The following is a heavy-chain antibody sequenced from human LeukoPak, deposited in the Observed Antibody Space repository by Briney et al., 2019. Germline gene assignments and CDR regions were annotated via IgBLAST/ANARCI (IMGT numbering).Heavy chain of an antibody. J-gene: IGHJ6*03. Sequence: ASVKVSCKASGYTFTGYYMHWVRQAPGQGLEWMGWINPNSGGTNYAQKFQGRVTMTRDTSISTAYMELSRLRSDDTAVYYCARGRDGSGMYYYYYMDVWGKGTTVTISS. CDR1: GYTFTGYY. CDR2: INPNSGGT. CDR3: ARGRDGSGMYYYYYMDV. D-gene: IGHD3-10*01. V-gene: IGHV1-2*02.